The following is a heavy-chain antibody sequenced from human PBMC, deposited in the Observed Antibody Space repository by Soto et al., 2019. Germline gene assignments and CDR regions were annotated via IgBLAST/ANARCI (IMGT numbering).Heavy chain of an antibody. Sequence: PSGTLSLTCTVSGGSISSSSYYWGWIRQPPGKGLEWIGTIYYSGTTYYNPSLKSRVTISIDTSENQFSLKLSSVTAADTAVYYCARRASSSSGRWFDPWGQGTLVTVSS. CDR3: ARRASSSSGRWFDP. J-gene: IGHJ5*02. CDR2: IYYSGTT. V-gene: IGHV4-39*01. CDR1: GGSISSSSYY. D-gene: IGHD6-6*01.